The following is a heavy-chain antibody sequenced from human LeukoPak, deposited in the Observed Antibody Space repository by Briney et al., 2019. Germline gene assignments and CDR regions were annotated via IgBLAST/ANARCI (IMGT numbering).Heavy chain of an antibody. V-gene: IGHV4-34*01. CDR1: GGSFSGYY. CDR2: IYHSGST. Sequence: SETLSLTCAVCGGSFSGYYWSWLRQPPGKGLEWIGEIYHSGSTNYNPSLKSRVTISVDTSKNQLSLKLSSVTAADTAVYYCARGGQLVHPGSSSWFDPWGQGTLVTVSS. CDR3: ARGGQLVHPGSSSWFDP. J-gene: IGHJ5*02. D-gene: IGHD6-13*01.